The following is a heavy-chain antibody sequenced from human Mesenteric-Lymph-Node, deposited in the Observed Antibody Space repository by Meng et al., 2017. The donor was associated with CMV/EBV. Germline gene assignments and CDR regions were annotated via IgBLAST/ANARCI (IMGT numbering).Heavy chain of an antibody. CDR2: ISWNSGSI. V-gene: IGHV3-9*01. J-gene: IGHJ1*01. CDR1: GFTFDDYA. Sequence: GGSLRLSCAASGFTFDDYAMHWVRQAPGKGLEWVSGISWNSGSIGYADSVKGRFTISRDNAKNSLYLQMNSLRAEDTAVYYCARDHGDIPENFQHWGQGTLVTVSS. D-gene: IGHD2-15*01. CDR3: ARDHGDIPENFQH.